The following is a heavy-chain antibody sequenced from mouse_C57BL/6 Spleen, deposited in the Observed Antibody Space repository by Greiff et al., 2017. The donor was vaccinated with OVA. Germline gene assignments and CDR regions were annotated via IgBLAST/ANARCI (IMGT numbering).Heavy chain of an antibody. CDR1: GYTFTSYG. V-gene: IGHV1-81*01. Sequence: QVHVKQSGAELARPGASVKLSCKASGYTFTSYGISWVKQRPGQGLEWIGEIYPRSGNTYYNEKFKGKATLTADKSSSTAYMELRSLTPEDSAVYFGARGGTVVADLDGYFDVWGTGTTVTVSS. J-gene: IGHJ1*03. CDR2: IYPRSGNT. CDR3: ARGGTVVADLDGYFDV. D-gene: IGHD1-1*01.